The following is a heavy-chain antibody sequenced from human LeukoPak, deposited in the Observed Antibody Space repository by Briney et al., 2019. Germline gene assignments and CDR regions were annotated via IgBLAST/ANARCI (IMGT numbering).Heavy chain of an antibody. CDR1: GFTFSSYA. Sequence: GSLRLSCAASGFTFSSYAMSWVRQAPGKGLEWVSAISGSGGSTYYADSVKGRFTISRDNSKNTLYLQMNSLRAEDTAVYHCAKALGIAARPHYFDYWGQGTLVTVSS. D-gene: IGHD6-6*01. J-gene: IGHJ4*02. V-gene: IGHV3-23*01. CDR3: AKALGIAARPHYFDY. CDR2: ISGSGGST.